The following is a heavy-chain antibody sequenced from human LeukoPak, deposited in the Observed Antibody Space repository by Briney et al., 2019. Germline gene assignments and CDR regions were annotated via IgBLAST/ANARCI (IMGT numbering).Heavy chain of an antibody. CDR2: INPTGGST. CDR3: ARDNSVGDNAWWFDP. Sequence: ASVKVSCKASGYTFTSYYMHWVRQAPGQGLEWMGLINPTGGSTGYAQKFQGRVTMTRDMSTSTDYMELSSLRSEDTAIYYCARDNSVGDNAWWFDPRGQGTLVTVSS. CDR1: GYTFTSYY. V-gene: IGHV1-46*01. D-gene: IGHD1-26*01. J-gene: IGHJ5*02.